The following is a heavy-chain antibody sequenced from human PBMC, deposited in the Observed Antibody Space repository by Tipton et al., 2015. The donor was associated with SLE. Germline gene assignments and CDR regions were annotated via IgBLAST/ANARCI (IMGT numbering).Heavy chain of an antibody. Sequence: TLSLTCNVSGGSISSYYWSWIRQPPGKGLEWIGYIYYSGSTNYNPSLKSRVTISVDTSKNQFSLKLSSVTAADTAVYYCARGVPYDFWSGYSPLYYYYYMDVWGKGTTVTVSS. CDR3: ARGVPYDFWSGYSPLYYYYYMDV. CDR2: IYYSGST. CDR1: GGSISSYY. D-gene: IGHD3-3*01. V-gene: IGHV4-59*08. J-gene: IGHJ6*03.